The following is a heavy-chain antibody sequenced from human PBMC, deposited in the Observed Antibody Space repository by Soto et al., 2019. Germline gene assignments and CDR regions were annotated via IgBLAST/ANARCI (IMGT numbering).Heavy chain of an antibody. CDR1: GFTFSTYA. CDR3: AKGYSSGSSTPYYFDY. Sequence: GGSMGLSCAAPGFTFSTYAMNWVRQAPGKGLEWVSAISGSGGSTYYADSVKGRFTISRDNSKNTLYLQMNSLRAEDTAVYYCAKGYSSGSSTPYYFDYWGQGTLVTVSS. D-gene: IGHD6-19*01. V-gene: IGHV3-23*01. CDR2: ISGSGGST. J-gene: IGHJ4*02.